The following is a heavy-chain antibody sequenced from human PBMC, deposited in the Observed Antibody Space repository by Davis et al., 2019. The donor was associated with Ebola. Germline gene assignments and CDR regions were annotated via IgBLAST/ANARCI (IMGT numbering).Heavy chain of an antibody. CDR1: GYSISSGYY. D-gene: IGHD6-13*01. J-gene: IGHJ2*01. Sequence: MPSETLSLTCTVSGYSISSGYYWGWIRQPPEKGLEWIGSIYHSGSTYYNPSLKSRVTISVDTSKNQFSLKLSSVTAADTAVYYCARRASNSSSWYFDLWGRGTLVTVSS. V-gene: IGHV4-38-2*02. CDR2: IYHSGST. CDR3: ARRASNSSSWYFDL.